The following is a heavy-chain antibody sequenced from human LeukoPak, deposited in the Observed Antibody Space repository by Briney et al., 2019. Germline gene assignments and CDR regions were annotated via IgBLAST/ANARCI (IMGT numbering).Heavy chain of an antibody. D-gene: IGHD3-22*01. Sequence: PGGSLRLSCAASGFTFSSYAMSWVRQAPGKGLEWVSVISGSGGSTYYTDSVKGRFTISRDNSKNTLYLQMNSLRAEDTAVYYCAKGIGYYYDSSGYYWGQGTLVTVSS. CDR2: ISGSGGST. CDR3: AKGIGYYYDSSGYY. J-gene: IGHJ4*02. V-gene: IGHV3-23*01. CDR1: GFTFSSYA.